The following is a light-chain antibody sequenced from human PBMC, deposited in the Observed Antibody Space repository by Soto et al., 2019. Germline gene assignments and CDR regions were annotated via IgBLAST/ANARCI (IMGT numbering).Light chain of an antibody. CDR1: SSDVGGYNS. J-gene: IGLJ2*01. CDR3: SSYAGSNIVV. CDR2: EVT. Sequence: QSALTQPPSASGSPGQSVTISCTGTSSDVGGYNSVSWYQQYPGKAPKLMIYEVTNRPSGVPDRFSGSKSGNTASLTVSGLQAEDEADYYCSSYAGSNIVVFGGGTKLTVL. V-gene: IGLV2-8*01.